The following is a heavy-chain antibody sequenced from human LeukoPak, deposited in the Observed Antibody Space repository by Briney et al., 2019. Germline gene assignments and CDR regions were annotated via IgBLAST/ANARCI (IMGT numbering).Heavy chain of an antibody. CDR1: GYTFTSYG. J-gene: IGHJ5*02. D-gene: IGHD4/OR15-4a*01. Sequence: GASVKVSCKASGYTFTSYGISWVRQAPGQGLEWMGWISAYNGNTNYAQKLQGRVTMTTDTSTSTAYMELRSLRSDDTAVYYCARDRGGGLWGNWFDPWGQGTLVTVSS. CDR3: ARDRGGGLWGNWFDP. CDR2: ISAYNGNT. V-gene: IGHV1-18*01.